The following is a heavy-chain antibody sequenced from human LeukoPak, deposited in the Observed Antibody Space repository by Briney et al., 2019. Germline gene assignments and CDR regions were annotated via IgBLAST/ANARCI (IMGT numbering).Heavy chain of an antibody. Sequence: GGSLRLSCGASGFTFRDYWMYWVRQAPGKGLEWVANIKPDGSEKNYVDSVKGRFIISRDNAKNSLYLQMNSLRAEDTAVYYCAGGWGPMVVSYWRQGTLVTVSS. V-gene: IGHV3-7*01. D-gene: IGHD2-8*02. J-gene: IGHJ4*02. CDR2: IKPDGSEK. CDR1: GFTFRDYW. CDR3: AGGWGPMVVSY.